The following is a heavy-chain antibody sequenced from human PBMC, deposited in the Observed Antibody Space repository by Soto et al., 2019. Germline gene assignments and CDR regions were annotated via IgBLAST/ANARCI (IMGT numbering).Heavy chain of an antibody. CDR2: ISTSGEYI. J-gene: IGHJ3*01. D-gene: IGHD4-17*01. CDR3: ARPLNDFGDYTDAFDV. CDR1: GFTVGTYS. V-gene: IGHV3-21*01. Sequence: EVQLVESGGGLVKPGGSLRLSCAASGFTVGTYSMNWVRQAPGKRLEWVSSISTSGEYIYYADSVKGRATISRDNAKNSLYLQMNSLRAEDTAVYYCARPLNDFGDYTDAFDVWGQGTLVTVSS.